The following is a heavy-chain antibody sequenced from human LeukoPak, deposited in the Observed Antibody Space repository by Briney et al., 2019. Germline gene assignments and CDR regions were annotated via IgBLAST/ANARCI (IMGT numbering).Heavy chain of an antibody. D-gene: IGHD3-10*01. V-gene: IGHV3-53*01. CDR3: ARDGGSILSFGELLYY. Sequence: GGSLRLSCAASGFTFTSHWMSWVRQAPGKGLEWVSVIYSGGCTYYADSVKGRFTISRDNSKNTLYLQMNSLRAEDTAVYYCARDGGSILSFGELLYYWGQGTLVTVSS. CDR1: GFTFTSHW. J-gene: IGHJ4*02. CDR2: IYSGGCT.